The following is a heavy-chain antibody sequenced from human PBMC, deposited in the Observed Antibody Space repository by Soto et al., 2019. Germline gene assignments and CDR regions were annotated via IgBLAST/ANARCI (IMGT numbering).Heavy chain of an antibody. Sequence: ASVKVSCKASGYTFTSYDINWVRQATGQGLEWMGWMNPNSGKTGYAQKFQGRVTMTRNKSTSTAYMELSSLRSEDTAVYYCARVINGDYVNAFDIWGQGTMVTVSS. D-gene: IGHD4-17*01. CDR1: GYTFTSYD. CDR3: ARVINGDYVNAFDI. V-gene: IGHV1-8*01. CDR2: MNPNSGKT. J-gene: IGHJ3*02.